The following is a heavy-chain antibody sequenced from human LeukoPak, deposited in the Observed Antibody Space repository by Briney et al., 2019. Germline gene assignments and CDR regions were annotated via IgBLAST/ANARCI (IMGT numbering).Heavy chain of an antibody. V-gene: IGHV3-9*01. CDR1: GFTFDDYA. D-gene: IGHD1-1*01. CDR3: AKDKASTTSGFDY. Sequence: GGSLRLSCAASGFTFDDYAMHWVRQAPGKGLEWVSGISWNSGSIGYADSVKGRFTISRDNAKNSLYLQMNSLGAEDTALYYCAKDKASTTSGFDYWGQGTLVTVSS. CDR2: ISWNSGSI. J-gene: IGHJ4*02.